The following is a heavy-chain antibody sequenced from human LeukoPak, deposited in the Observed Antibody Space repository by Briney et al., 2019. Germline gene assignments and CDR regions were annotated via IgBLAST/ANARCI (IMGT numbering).Heavy chain of an antibody. J-gene: IGHJ4*02. V-gene: IGHV3-30*02. CDR1: GFTFRNYG. D-gene: IGHD6-19*01. CDR2: IRSDGSDK. CDR3: AKAVGSGWRYYFDY. Sequence: GGSLRLSCAASGFTFRNYGMYWVRQAPGKGLEWVAYIRSDGSDKYYADSVKGRFSISRDNSENTLYLQMNSLRAEDTAVYYCAKAVGSGWRYYFDYWGQGTLVTVSS.